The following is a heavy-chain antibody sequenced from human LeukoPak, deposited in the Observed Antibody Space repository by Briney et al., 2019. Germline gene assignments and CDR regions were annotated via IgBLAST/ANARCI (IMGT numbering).Heavy chain of an antibody. CDR2: INPNSGDT. Sequence: GASVKVSCKASGYTFTGYHVHWVRQASGQGLEWMGWINPNSGDTKYAQKFQGRVTMTRDTSISTAYMELSRLRSDDTAVYHCAREGGYYFGSGTSNNWFDPWGQGTLVTVSS. D-gene: IGHD3-10*01. CDR3: AREGGYYFGSGTSNNWFDP. V-gene: IGHV1-2*02. J-gene: IGHJ5*02. CDR1: GYTFTGYH.